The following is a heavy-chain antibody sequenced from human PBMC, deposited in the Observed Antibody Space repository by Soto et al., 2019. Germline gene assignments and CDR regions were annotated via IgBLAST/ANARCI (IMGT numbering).Heavy chain of an antibody. J-gene: IGHJ3*02. D-gene: IGHD6-13*01. CDR2: IYWDDDK. CDR3: AQIKKYSSSWYSAFDI. V-gene: IGHV2-5*02. Sequence: QITLKESGPTLVKPTQTLTLTCTFSGFSLSTSGVGVGWIRQPPGKALEWLALIYWDDDKRYSPSLKSRLTITKDTSKNQVVLTMTNMDPVYTATYYCAQIKKYSSSWYSAFDIWGQGTMVTVSS. CDR1: GFSLSTSGVG.